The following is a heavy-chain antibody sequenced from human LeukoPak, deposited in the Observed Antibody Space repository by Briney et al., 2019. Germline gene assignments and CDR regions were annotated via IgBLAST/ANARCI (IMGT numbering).Heavy chain of an antibody. Sequence: PSETLSLTCAVYGGSFSGYYWSWIRQPPGKGLEWIGYIYYSGSTNYNPSLKSRVTISVDTSKNQFSLKLSSVTAADTAVYYCARGADDYNYNWFDPWGQGTLVTVSS. D-gene: IGHD5-24*01. V-gene: IGHV4-59*01. J-gene: IGHJ5*02. CDR1: GGSFSGYY. CDR3: ARGADDYNYNWFDP. CDR2: IYYSGST.